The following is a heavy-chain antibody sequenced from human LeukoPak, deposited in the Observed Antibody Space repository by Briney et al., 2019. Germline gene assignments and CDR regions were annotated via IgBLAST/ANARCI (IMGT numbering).Heavy chain of an antibody. J-gene: IGHJ4*02. CDR3: ARLQLRHCSRTSCANEFDY. V-gene: IGHV4-59*01. CDR1: GFTFSSYW. D-gene: IGHD2-2*01. CDR2: IYYSGSI. Sequence: PGGSLRLSCAASGFTFSSYWMSWLRQPPGKGLEWIGYIYYSGSINYNPSLKSRVIISVDKSKNQFSLKLTSVTAADTAVYYCARLQLRHCSRTSCANEFDYWGQGTLVTVSS.